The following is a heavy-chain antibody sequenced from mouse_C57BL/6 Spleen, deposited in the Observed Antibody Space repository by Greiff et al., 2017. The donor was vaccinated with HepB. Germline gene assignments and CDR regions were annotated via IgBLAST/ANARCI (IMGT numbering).Heavy chain of an antibody. CDR1: GFTFSSYT. Sequence: EVQVVESGGGLVKPGGSLKLSCAASGFTFSSYTMSWVRQTPEKRLEWVATISGGGGNTYYPDSVKGRFTISRDNAKNTLYLQMSSLRSEDTALYYCARRPITTVVDYYFDYWGQGTTLTVSS. D-gene: IGHD1-1*01. V-gene: IGHV5-9*01. CDR3: ARRPITTVVDYYFDY. CDR2: ISGGGGNT. J-gene: IGHJ2*01.